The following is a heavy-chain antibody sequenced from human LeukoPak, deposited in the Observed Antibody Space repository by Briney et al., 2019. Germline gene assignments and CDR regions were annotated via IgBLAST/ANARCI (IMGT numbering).Heavy chain of an antibody. CDR2: ISTSGGST. D-gene: IGHD6-6*01. Sequence: GGSLRLSCAASGFSFSGYGMSWVRQAPGKGLEWVSSISTSGGSTYYADSVKGRFTISRDNSKNTLYLQMNSLRAEDTAVYYCAKVSSSYYYYGMDVWGQGTTVTVSS. J-gene: IGHJ6*02. CDR3: AKVSSSYYYYGMDV. V-gene: IGHV3-23*01. CDR1: GFSFSGYG.